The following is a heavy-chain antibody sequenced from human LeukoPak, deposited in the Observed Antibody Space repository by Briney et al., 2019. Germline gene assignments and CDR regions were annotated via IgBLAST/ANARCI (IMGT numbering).Heavy chain of an antibody. V-gene: IGHV6-1*01. CDR2: TYYRSKWYI. J-gene: IGHJ6*02. CDR3: ARGFYDYVWGSPRAYYYYYGMDV. CDR1: GDSVSSNSAA. Sequence: SQTLSLTCAISGDSVSSNSAAWNWIRQSPSRGLEWLGRTYYRSKWYIDYAVSVKSRITINPDTSKNQFSLQLNSVTPEDTAVYYCARGFYDYVWGSPRAYYYYYGMDVWGQGTTVTVSS. D-gene: IGHD3-16*01.